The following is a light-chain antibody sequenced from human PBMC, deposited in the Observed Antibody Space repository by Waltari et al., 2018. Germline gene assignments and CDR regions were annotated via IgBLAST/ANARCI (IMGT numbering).Light chain of an antibody. Sequence: DIVLTQSPAILSLSPGERASLSCRASQSVTNYLAWYQQKPGHAPRLLIYDTSNRATGIPARFRGSGFGTDFTLTISSLEPEDFAVYYCQQRRDWPLTFGGGTKVEIK. CDR2: DTS. J-gene: IGKJ4*01. CDR3: QQRRDWPLT. CDR1: QSVTNY. V-gene: IGKV3-11*01.